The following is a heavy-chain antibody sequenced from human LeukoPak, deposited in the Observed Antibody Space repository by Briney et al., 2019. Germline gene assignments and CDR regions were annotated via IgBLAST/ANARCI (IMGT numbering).Heavy chain of an antibody. CDR1: GFSLSTGGMC. V-gene: IGHV2-70*11. Sequence: SGPALVKPTQTLTLTCTFSGFSLSTGGMCVSWIRQPPGKALEWLARIDWDDDKYYSTSLKTRLTISKDTSKNQVVLTMTNMDPVDTATYYCARIREDDYGDYLVDYWGQGTLVTVSS. CDR2: IDWDDDK. D-gene: IGHD4-17*01. CDR3: ARIREDDYGDYLVDY. J-gene: IGHJ4*02.